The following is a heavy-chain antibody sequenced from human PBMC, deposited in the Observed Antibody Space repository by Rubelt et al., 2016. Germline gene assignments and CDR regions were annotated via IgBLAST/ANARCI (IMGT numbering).Heavy chain of an antibody. Sequence: EVQLVESGGGLVNTGGSLRLSCAASGFTFSSYAMSWVRQAPGKGLEWVSGVSGDGDPTSYEDTVKSRFTISRDNAKNATFLQMNSLGAEDTALYYWVGGDRRDYWGQGTLVTVSS. V-gene: IGHV3-23*04. D-gene: IGHD1-26*01. CDR2: VSGDGDPT. CDR3: VGGDRRDY. CDR1: GFTFSSYA. J-gene: IGHJ4*02.